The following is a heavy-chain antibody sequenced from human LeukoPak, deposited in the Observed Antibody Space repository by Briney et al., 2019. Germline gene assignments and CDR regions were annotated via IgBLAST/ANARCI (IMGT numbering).Heavy chain of an antibody. V-gene: IGHV3-23*01. CDR3: AKDPYAILTGYRYYFDY. D-gene: IGHD3-9*01. J-gene: IGHJ4*02. CDR1: GFTSSSYA. CDR2: ISGSGGST. Sequence: PGGSLRLSCVASGFTSSSYAMSWVRQAPGKGLEWVSAISGSGGSTYYADSVKGRFTISRDNSKNTLFLQMNSPRAEDTAVYYCAKDPYAILTGYRYYFDYWGQGTLVTVSS.